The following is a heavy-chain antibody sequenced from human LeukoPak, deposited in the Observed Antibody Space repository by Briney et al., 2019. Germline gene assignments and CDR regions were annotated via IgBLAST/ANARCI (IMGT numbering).Heavy chain of an antibody. CDR3: ARPINWNYALYYFDY. D-gene: IGHD1-7*01. CDR1: GGSFSGYY. CDR2: INHSGST. Sequence: SETLSLTCAVYGGSFSGYYWSWIRQPPGKGLEWIGEINHSGSTNYNPSLKSRVTISVDTSKNQFSLKLSSVTAADTAVYYCARPINWNYALYYFDYWGQGTLVTVSS. V-gene: IGHV4-34*01. J-gene: IGHJ4*02.